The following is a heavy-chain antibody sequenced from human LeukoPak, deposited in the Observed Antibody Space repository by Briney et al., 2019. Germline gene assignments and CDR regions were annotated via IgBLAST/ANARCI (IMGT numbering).Heavy chain of an antibody. Sequence: ASVKVSCKASGYTFTGYYMHWVRQAPGQGLEWMGWINPNSGGTNYAQKFQGRVTMTRDTSISTAYMELSRLTSDDTAVYYCARAGYGDYAWFDPWGQGTLVTVSS. CDR1: GYTFTGYY. CDR3: ARAGYGDYAWFDP. J-gene: IGHJ5*02. D-gene: IGHD4-17*01. V-gene: IGHV1-2*02. CDR2: INPNSGGT.